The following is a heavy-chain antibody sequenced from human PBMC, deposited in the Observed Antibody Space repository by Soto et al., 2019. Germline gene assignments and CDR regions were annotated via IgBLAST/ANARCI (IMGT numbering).Heavy chain of an antibody. CDR3: STRAYDTNGYYRFDP. D-gene: IGHD3-22*01. CDR2: INHSGRV. CDR1: GGSFSGHS. Sequence: TLSLTCAVYGGSFSGHSWTWIRQSPGKGLEWIGDINHSGRVNYSPSLKSRVTISLDTSKNQFSLTLSAVTAADTAMYYCSTRAYDTNGYYRFDPWGQGTLVTVS. J-gene: IGHJ5*01. V-gene: IGHV4-34*01.